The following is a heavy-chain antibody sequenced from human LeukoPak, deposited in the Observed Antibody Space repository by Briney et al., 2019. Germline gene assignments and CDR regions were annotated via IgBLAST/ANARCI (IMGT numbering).Heavy chain of an antibody. CDR1: GFTFSSYG. Sequence: GGSLRLSCAASGFTFSSYGMHWVRQAPGKGLDWVAVISNDGSKKYYADSVKGRFTISRDNSKNTLSLQVSSLRTEDTAVYYCAKDRYSYAFEYSDAWGQGTLVTVSS. CDR2: ISNDGSKK. D-gene: IGHD5-18*01. CDR3: AKDRYSYAFEYSDA. V-gene: IGHV3-30*18. J-gene: IGHJ5*02.